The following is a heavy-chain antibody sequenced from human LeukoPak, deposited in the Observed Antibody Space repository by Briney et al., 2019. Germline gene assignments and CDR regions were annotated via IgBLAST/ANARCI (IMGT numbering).Heavy chain of an antibody. J-gene: IGHJ3*02. CDR1: GGSISSSNW. V-gene: IGHV4-4*02. D-gene: IGHD2-2*01. CDR2: IYHSGST. Sequence: SETLSLICAVSGGSISSSNWWSWVRQPPGKGLEWIGEIYHSGSTNYNPSLKSRVTISVDKSKNQFSLKLSSVTAADTAVYYCARGGSTSSYAFDIWGQGTMVTVSS. CDR3: ARGGSTSSYAFDI.